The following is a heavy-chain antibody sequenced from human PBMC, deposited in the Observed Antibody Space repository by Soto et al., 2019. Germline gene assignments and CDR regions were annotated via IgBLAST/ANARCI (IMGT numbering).Heavy chain of an antibody. D-gene: IGHD5-12*01. V-gene: IGHV3-15*01. J-gene: IGHJ4*02. CDR2: IRSKTDGGTA. Sequence: GGSLRLSCAASGFRFSDAWMSWVRQAPGRGLEWVGRIRSKTDGGTAEYAAPVKGRFTVSRDDSKNTLYLQMNSLKTEDTAVYYCTTLYSGYDYVGYWGQGTLVTVSS. CDR3: TTLYSGYDYVGY. CDR1: GFRFSDAW.